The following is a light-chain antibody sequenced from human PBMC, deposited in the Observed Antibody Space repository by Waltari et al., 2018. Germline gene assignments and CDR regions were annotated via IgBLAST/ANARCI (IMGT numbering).Light chain of an antibody. CDR1: SSDIGSYNF. CDR3: CAYAGSSTSVV. J-gene: IGLJ2*01. CDR2: EGS. V-gene: IGLV2-23*01. Sequence: QSALTQPVSVSGSPGQSITISCTGTSSDIGSYNFVSWYQQHPGKAPKFMIYEGSKRPSGVSNRFSGSKSGNTASLTISGLQAEDEANYYCCAYAGSSTSVVFGGGTKLTVL.